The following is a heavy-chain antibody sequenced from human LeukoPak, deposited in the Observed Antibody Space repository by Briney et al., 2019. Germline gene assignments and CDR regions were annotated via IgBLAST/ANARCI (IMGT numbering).Heavy chain of an antibody. V-gene: IGHV1-69*13. Sequence: AASVKVSCKASGGTFSSYAISWVRQAPGQGLEWMGGIIPIFGTANYAQKFQGRVTITADESTSTAYMELSSLRSEDTAVYYRARAAGLDTAMVKLDYWGQGTLVTVSS. D-gene: IGHD5-18*01. J-gene: IGHJ4*02. CDR1: GGTFSSYA. CDR2: IIPIFGTA. CDR3: ARAAGLDTAMVKLDY.